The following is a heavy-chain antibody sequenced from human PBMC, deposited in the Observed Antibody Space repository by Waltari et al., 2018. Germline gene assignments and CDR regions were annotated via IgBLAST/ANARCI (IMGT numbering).Heavy chain of an antibody. Sequence: QVQLVESGGGVVQPGGSLRLSCAASGFTFSSYGMHWVRQAPGKGVEWVDFIRDDGCNKYYEESGKGRFTDSRDNSMNSLYLQMNSVRAEVTAGYYCAKVPVFNWGQGTLVTVSS. CDR1: GFTFSSYG. D-gene: IGHD2-8*01. J-gene: IGHJ4*02. V-gene: IGHV3-30*02. CDR3: AKVPVFN. CDR2: IRDDGCNK.